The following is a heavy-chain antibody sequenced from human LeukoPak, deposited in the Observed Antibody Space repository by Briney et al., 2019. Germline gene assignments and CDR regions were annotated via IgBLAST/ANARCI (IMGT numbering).Heavy chain of an antibody. CDR2: INHSGST. Sequence: SETLSLTCAVYGGSFSGYYWGWIRQPPGKGLEWIGEINHSGSTNYNPSLKSRVTISVDRSKNQFSLKLSSVTAADTAVYYCARSSTRANWFDPWGQGTLVTVSS. CDR3: ARSSTRANWFDP. V-gene: IGHV4-34*01. J-gene: IGHJ5*02. CDR1: GGSFSGYY.